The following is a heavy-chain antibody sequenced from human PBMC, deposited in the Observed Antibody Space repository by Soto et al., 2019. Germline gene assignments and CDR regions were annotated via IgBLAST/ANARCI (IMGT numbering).Heavy chain of an antibody. CDR2: ISGSGGST. CDR3: AKDLRRGRYSSPTSNYYGMDV. J-gene: IGHJ6*02. Sequence: GVLRLSCAASGFTFSSYAMSWVRQAPGKGLEWVSAISGSGGSTYYADSVKGRFTISRDNSKNTLYLQMNSLRAEDTAVYYCAKDLRRGRYSSPTSNYYGMDVWGQGTRVTVSS. D-gene: IGHD6-13*01. CDR1: GFTFSSYA. V-gene: IGHV3-23*01.